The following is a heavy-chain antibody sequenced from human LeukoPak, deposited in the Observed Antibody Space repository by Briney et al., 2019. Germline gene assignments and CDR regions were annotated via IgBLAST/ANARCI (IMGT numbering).Heavy chain of an antibody. CDR3: ARSDIVVVPAAIGWFDP. J-gene: IGHJ5*02. D-gene: IGHD2-2*01. CDR1: GGTFSSYA. Sequence: SVKVSCKASGGTFSSYAISWVRQAPGQGLEWMGGIIPIFGTANYAQKFQGRVTITADESTSTAYMELSSLRSGDTAVYYCARSDIVVVPAAIGWFDPWGQGTLVTVSS. V-gene: IGHV1-69*01. CDR2: IIPIFGTA.